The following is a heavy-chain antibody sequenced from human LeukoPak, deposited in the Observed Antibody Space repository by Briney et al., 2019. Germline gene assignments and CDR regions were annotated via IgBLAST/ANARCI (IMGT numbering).Heavy chain of an antibody. V-gene: IGHV3-23*01. J-gene: IGHJ1*01. CDR1: GFTFSSYA. CDR3: AKDAPGYNWNYEGYFQH. CDR2: ISGSGGST. Sequence: PGGSLRLSCAASGFTFSSYAMSWVRQAPGKGLEWVSAISGSGGSTYYADSVKGRFTISRDNSKNTLYLQMNSLRAEGTAVYYCAKDAPGYNWNYEGYFQHWGQGTLVTVSS. D-gene: IGHD1-7*01.